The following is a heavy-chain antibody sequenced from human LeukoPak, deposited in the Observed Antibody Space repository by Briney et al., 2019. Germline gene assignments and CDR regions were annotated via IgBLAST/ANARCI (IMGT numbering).Heavy chain of an antibody. D-gene: IGHD3-22*01. J-gene: IGHJ5*02. Sequence: GGSLRLSCAASGFTVSRNYMSWVRLAPGKGLEWVSLIYSGGSTYYADSVKGRFTISRDNSKNTLYVQMNSLRAEDTAVYYCAAHSSGYLGWFDPWGQGTLVTVSS. CDR2: IYSGGST. V-gene: IGHV3-66*01. CDR1: GFTVSRNY. CDR3: AAHSSGYLGWFDP.